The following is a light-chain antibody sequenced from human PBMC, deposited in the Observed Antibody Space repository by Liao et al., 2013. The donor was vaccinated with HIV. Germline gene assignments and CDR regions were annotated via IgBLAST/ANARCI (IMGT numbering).Light chain of an antibody. CDR1: ALPKQY. J-gene: IGLJ3*02. CDR2: KDS. CDR3: QAWDSSTVWV. V-gene: IGLV3-25*03. Sequence: SYELTQPPSVSVSPGQTARITCSGDALPKQYAYWYQQKPGQAPVLLIYKDSERPSGIPERFSGSSSGTTVTLTISGVQAEDEADYYCQAWDSSTVWVFGGGTKLTVL.